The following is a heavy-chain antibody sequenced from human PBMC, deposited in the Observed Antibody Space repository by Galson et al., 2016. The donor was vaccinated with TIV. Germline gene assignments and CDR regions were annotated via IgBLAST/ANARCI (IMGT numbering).Heavy chain of an antibody. CDR2: IYYGWTT. J-gene: IGHJ5*02. V-gene: IGHV4-39*01. D-gene: IGHD3-10*01. Sequence: LSLTCTVFGDAINSSRYFWGWVRQTPQKGLEWIGSIYYGWTTYYTPSLQIRLTISWDTSKGQFSLWLRSVTASDTAVYCCAIHLNSYGSGNYDFTPWGQGILVTVSS. CDR3: AIHLNSYGSGNYDFTP. CDR1: GDAINSSRYF.